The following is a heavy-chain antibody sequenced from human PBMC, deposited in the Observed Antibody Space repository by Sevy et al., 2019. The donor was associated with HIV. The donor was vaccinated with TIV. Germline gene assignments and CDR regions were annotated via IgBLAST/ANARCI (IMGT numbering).Heavy chain of an antibody. V-gene: IGHV3-49*03. CDR3: TRPLATADTPEYFFDY. CDR2: IRRNSHEPYGGTA. Sequence: GGSLRLSCTSSGFTFGDYAMSWFRQAPGKGLEWVAFIRRNSHEPYGGTAEYAASVKGRFTISRDDSKSIAYLQMNSLKTEDTAVYYCTRPLATADTPEYFFDYWGQGILVTVSS. CDR1: GFTFGDYA. D-gene: IGHD5-12*01. J-gene: IGHJ4*02.